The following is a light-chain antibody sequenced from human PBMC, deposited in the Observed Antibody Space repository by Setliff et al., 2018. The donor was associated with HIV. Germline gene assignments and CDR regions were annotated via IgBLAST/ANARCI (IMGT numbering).Light chain of an antibody. CDR3: QSFDSSLSAPYV. Sequence: QSVLTQPPSVSGAPGQRVTISCTGSSSNIGAGYDVHWYQQLPGAPPKLLIYGNSNRPSGVPDRFSGSESGTSASLAITGLQTEDEAYYYCQSFDSSLSAPYVFGTGTKVTV. J-gene: IGLJ1*01. CDR2: GNS. CDR1: SSNIGAGYD. V-gene: IGLV1-40*01.